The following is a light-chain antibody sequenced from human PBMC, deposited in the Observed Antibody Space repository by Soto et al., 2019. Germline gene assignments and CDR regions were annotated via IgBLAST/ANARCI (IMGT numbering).Light chain of an antibody. Sequence: EIVLTQSPGTLSLSPGERATLSCRASQSVSSSYLAWYQQRPGQAPRLLIYGAATRATGIPARFSGSGSGTEFTLTISSLQSEDFAVYYCQQYHNWPAFGQGTKVDI. CDR1: QSVSSSY. J-gene: IGKJ1*01. CDR2: GAA. V-gene: IGKV3-15*01. CDR3: QQYHNWPA.